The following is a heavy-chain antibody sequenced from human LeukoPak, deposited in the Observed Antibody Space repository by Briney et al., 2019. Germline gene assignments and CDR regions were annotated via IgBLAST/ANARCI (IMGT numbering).Heavy chain of an antibody. V-gene: IGHV4-59*08. CDR2: IYYSGST. CDR1: GGSISSYY. CDR3: ARHRESSGYYTSVVAFDI. D-gene: IGHD3-22*01. Sequence: SETLSLTCTVSGGSISSYYWSWIRQPQGKGLEWIGYIYYSGSTNYNPSLKSRVTISVDTSKNQFSLKLSSVTTADTAVYYCARHRESSGYYTSVVAFDIWGQGTMVTVSS. J-gene: IGHJ3*02.